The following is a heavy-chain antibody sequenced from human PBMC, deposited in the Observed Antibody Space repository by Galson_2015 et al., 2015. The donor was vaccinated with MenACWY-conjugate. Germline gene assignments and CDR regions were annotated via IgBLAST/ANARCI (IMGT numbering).Heavy chain of an antibody. CDR2: IRPSGDDGT. CDR1: GYTFTTYY. J-gene: IGHJ4*02. Sequence: SVKVSCKASGYTFTTYYMHWVRQAPGQGLEWMGIIRPSGDDGTTYAQKFQGRVTMTRDTSTSTVYMDLSSLRSEDTAVYYCVREYRRGSFDYWCQGTLVTVSS. D-gene: IGHD1-26*01. V-gene: IGHV1-46*01. CDR3: VREYRRGSFDY.